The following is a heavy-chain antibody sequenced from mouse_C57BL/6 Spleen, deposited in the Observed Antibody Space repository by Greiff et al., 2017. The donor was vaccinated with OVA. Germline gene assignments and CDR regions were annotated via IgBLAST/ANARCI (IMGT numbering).Heavy chain of an antibody. CDR1: GYTFTSYW. D-gene: IGHD1-1*01. J-gene: IGHJ2*01. CDR3: ARNTTVVATDY. Sequence: QVQLQQPGAELVKPGASVKFSCKASGYTFTSYWMHWVKQRPGQGLVWIGMIHPNSGSTNYNEKFKSKATLTVDKSSSTAYMQLSSLTSEDSAVYYCARNTTVVATDYWGQGTTLTVSS. V-gene: IGHV1-64*01. CDR2: IHPNSGST.